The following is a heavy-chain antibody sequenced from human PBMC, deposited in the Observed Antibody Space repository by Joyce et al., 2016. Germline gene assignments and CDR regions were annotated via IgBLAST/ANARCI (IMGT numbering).Heavy chain of an antibody. CDR2: IDPNDSGT. CDR1: GYTFVNYW. Sequence: EDHLVQSGAEMKKPGESLRISYMVSGYTFVNYWISWVRQMPGKGLEWMGRIDPNDSGTDYSPSFQGHVTISADKSISTAYLQWSSLKASDTAIYYCARHRGGGNFVPFDYWGQGTLVTVSS. D-gene: IGHD4-23*01. J-gene: IGHJ4*02. V-gene: IGHV5-10-1*03. CDR3: ARHRGGGNFVPFDY.